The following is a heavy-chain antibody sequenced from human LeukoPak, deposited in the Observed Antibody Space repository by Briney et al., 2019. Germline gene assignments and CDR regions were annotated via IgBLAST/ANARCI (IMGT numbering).Heavy chain of an antibody. D-gene: IGHD6-19*01. Sequence: PSETLSLTCTVFGGSISSSSHYWGWIRQPPGEGLEWIGSICFSGSTYYSPSLKSRVTISVDPSTNQFSLKLSSVTAADTAVYFCARHQWLGPFDSWGQGTLVTVSS. V-gene: IGHV4-39*01. CDR3: ARHQWLGPFDS. CDR2: ICFSGST. J-gene: IGHJ4*02. CDR1: GGSISSSSHY.